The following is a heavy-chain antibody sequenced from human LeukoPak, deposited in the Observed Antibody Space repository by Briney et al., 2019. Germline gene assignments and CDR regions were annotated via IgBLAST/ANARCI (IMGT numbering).Heavy chain of an antibody. Sequence: ASVKVSCKASGYTFTGYYMHWVRQAPGQGLEWMGIINPSGGSTSYAQKFQGRVTMTRDTSTSTVYMELSSLRSEDTAVYYCAREDYGGNSWDDPWGQGTLVTVSS. CDR1: GYTFTGYY. CDR2: INPSGGST. J-gene: IGHJ5*02. CDR3: AREDYGGNSWDDP. V-gene: IGHV1-46*01. D-gene: IGHD4-23*01.